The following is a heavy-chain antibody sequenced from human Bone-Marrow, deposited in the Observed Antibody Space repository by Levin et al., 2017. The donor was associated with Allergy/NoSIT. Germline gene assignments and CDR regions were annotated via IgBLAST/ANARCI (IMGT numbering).Heavy chain of an antibody. Sequence: PGGSLRLSCAASGFTLSTYDMNWVRQAPGKGLEWVSYISGSSGTTDYADSVKGRFTISRDNAKNSLYLQMNSLRADDTAVYYCARQFAYWGQGALVTVSS. CDR3: ARQFAY. CDR2: ISGSSGTT. J-gene: IGHJ4*02. D-gene: IGHD3-10*01. V-gene: IGHV3-48*01. CDR1: GFTLSTYD.